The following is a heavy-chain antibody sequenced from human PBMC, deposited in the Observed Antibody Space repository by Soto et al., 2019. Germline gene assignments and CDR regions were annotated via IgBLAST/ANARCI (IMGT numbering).Heavy chain of an antibody. CDR1: GFSFSIFW. CDR3: TRGGGYSGYDPFDY. Sequence: EVQLVESGGDLVQPGGSLRLSCAASGFSFSIFWMHWVRQAPGKGLVWVSSINGGGSSADYADSVKGRFTFSRDNAKNTVYLQTNSLRAEDTAVYHCTRGGGYSGYDPFDYWGQGTLVTVSS. V-gene: IGHV3-74*01. D-gene: IGHD5-12*01. CDR2: INGGGSSA. J-gene: IGHJ4*02.